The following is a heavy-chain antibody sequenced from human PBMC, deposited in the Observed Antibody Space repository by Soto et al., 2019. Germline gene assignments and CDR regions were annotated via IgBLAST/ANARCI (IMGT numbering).Heavy chain of an antibody. D-gene: IGHD6-19*01. CDR1: GGSISSYY. CDR2: IYYSGST. V-gene: IGHV4-59*08. CDR3: ARQILVAGTERHNWFDP. J-gene: IGHJ5*02. Sequence: SSETLSLTCTVSGGSISSYYWSWIRQPPGKGLEWIGYIYYSGSTNYNPSLKSRVTISVDTSKNQFSLKLSSVTAADTAVYYCARQILVAGTERHNWFDPWGQGTLVTVSS.